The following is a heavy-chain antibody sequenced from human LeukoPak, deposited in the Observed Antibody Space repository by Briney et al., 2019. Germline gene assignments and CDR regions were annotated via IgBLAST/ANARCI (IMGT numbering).Heavy chain of an antibody. D-gene: IGHD6-19*01. J-gene: IGHJ3*02. CDR3: ARGSGWRYDALDI. V-gene: IGHV3-48*01. CDR1: GFTFSSYS. Sequence: GGSLRLSCAASGFTFSSYSMNWVRQAPGKGLEWVSYISSSSSTIYYADSVKGRFTISRDNAKNSLYLQMNSLRAEDTAVYYCARGSGWRYDALDIWGQGTMVTVSS. CDR2: ISSSSSTI.